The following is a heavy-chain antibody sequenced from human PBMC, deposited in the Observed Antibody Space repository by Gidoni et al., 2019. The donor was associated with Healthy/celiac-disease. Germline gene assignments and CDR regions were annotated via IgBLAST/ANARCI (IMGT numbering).Heavy chain of an antibody. CDR3: AKDISDYYGSGSYLDY. CDR2: IRWNSGSI. Sequence: EVQLVESGGGLVQPGRSMRLSCAAAGFTFDDYAMHWVRQAPGKGLEWVSGIRWNSGSIGYADSVKGRFTISRDNAKNSLYLQMNSLRAEDTALYYCAKDISDYYGSGSYLDYWGQGTLVTVSS. D-gene: IGHD3-10*01. J-gene: IGHJ4*02. CDR1: GFTFDDYA. V-gene: IGHV3-9*01.